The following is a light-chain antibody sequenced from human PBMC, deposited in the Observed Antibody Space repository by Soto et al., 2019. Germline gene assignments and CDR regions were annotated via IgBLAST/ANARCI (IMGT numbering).Light chain of an antibody. V-gene: IGKV1-9*01. CDR2: AVS. CDR3: QQLNTYPLT. Sequence: DIQLTQSPSFLSASVGDRVTITCRASQGISSYLAWYQQKPGKAPKRLIYAVSTLQSGVPSRFSGSGSGTEFTLTISSLQPEDFATYYCQQLNTYPLTFGGGTKVEIK. J-gene: IGKJ4*01. CDR1: QGISSY.